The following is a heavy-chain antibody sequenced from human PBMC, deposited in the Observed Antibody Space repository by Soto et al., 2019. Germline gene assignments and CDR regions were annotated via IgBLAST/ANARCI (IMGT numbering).Heavy chain of an antibody. J-gene: IGHJ3*02. CDR1: AFLVKNAG. D-gene: IGHD2-2*02. V-gene: IGHV3-33*01. CDR3: ARYCSSSRCYNPFDI. CDR2: IWYDGNDS. Sequence: QVQLVESGGGEVQPGGSLRLYCTASAFLVKNAGMHWICQAPGKGLEWGAVIWYDGNDSHYADSVKGRFLISRDSRRTTVYLQMDSLRVEDTAMYFCARYCSSSRCYNPFDIWGQGTKVTVSS.